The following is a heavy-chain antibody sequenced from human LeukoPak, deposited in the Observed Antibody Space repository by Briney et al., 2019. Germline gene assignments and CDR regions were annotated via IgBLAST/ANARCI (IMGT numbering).Heavy chain of an antibody. CDR3: ARNAHDYGDYANYYYYMDV. CDR1: GGSISSSSYY. Sequence: PSETLSLTCTVSGGSISSSSYYWGWIRQPPGKGLEWIGSTYYSGSTYYNPSLKSRVTISVDKSKNQFSLKLSSVTAADTAVYYCARNAHDYGDYANYYYYMDVWGKGTTVTISS. V-gene: IGHV4-39*07. D-gene: IGHD4-17*01. CDR2: TYYSGST. J-gene: IGHJ6*03.